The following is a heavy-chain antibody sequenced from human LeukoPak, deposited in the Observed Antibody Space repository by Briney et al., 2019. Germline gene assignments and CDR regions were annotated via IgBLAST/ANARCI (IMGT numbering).Heavy chain of an antibody. CDR3: AREGVRRDGYENFDY. CDR2: IIPIFGTT. D-gene: IGHD5-24*01. CDR1: GGTFSSYA. V-gene: IGHV1-69*06. Sequence: EASVKVSCKASGGTFSSYAISWVRQAPGQGLEWMGGIIPIFGTTNYAQKFQDRVTITADKSTSTAYMELSSLRSEDTAVYYCAREGVRRDGYENFDYWGQGTLVTVSS. J-gene: IGHJ4*02.